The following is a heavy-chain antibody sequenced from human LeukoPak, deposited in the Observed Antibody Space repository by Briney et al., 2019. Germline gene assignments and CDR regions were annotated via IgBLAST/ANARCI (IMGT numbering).Heavy chain of an antibody. CDR2: INHSGST. Sequence: SETLSLTCAVYGGSFSGYYWSWIRQPPGKGLEWIGEINHSGSTNYNPSLKSRVTISVDTSKNQFSLKLSSVTAADTAVYYCARVYYDFWSERGFDYWGQGTLVTVSS. CDR1: GGSFSGYY. V-gene: IGHV4-34*01. CDR3: ARVYYDFWSERGFDY. D-gene: IGHD3-3*01. J-gene: IGHJ4*02.